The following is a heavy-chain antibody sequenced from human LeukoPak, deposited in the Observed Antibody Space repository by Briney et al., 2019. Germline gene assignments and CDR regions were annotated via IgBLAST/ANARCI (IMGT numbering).Heavy chain of an antibody. CDR1: GGSFSGYY. CDR3: ARKWYCSSTSCYRAFYYYYYGMDV. Sequence: SETLSLTCAVYGGSFSGYYWSWIRQPPGKGLEWIGEINHSGSTYYNPSLKSRVTISVDTSKNQFSLKLSSVTAADTAVYYCARKWYCSSTSCYRAFYYYYYGMDVWGQGTTVTVSS. J-gene: IGHJ6*02. CDR2: INHSGST. V-gene: IGHV4-34*01. D-gene: IGHD2-2*01.